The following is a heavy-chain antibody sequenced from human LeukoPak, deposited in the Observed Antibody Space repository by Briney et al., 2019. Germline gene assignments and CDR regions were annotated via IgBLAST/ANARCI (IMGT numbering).Heavy chain of an antibody. CDR2: IYPGDSDT. Sequence: GESLKISCKGSGYSFTSYWIGWVRQMPGKGLEWMGIIYPGDSDTRYSPSFQGQVTISADKSISTAYLQWSSLRASDTAMYYCARSPYGQGRYFQHWGQGTLVTVSS. CDR3: ARSPYGQGRYFQH. D-gene: IGHD4-17*01. V-gene: IGHV5-51*01. CDR1: GYSFTSYW. J-gene: IGHJ1*01.